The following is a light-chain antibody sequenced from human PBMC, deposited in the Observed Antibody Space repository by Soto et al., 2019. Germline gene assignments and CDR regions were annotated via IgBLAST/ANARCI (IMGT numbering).Light chain of an antibody. CDR3: QQYNNWPRT. J-gene: IGKJ1*01. Sequence: EIVFTQSPGTLSLAPGERATLSCRASQSVSNNYLAWYQQKPGQAPRLLIYGASNRATGIPDRFSGSGSGTEFTLTISSLQSEDFAVYYCQQYNNWPRTFGQGTKVDIK. CDR1: QSVSNN. V-gene: IGKV3D-15*01. CDR2: GAS.